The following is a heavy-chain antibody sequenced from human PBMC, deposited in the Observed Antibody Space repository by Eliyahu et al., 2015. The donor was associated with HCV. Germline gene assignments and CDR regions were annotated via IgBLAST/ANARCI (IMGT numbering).Heavy chain of an antibody. D-gene: IGHD3-16*02. CDR1: GFIFNXYA. V-gene: IGHV3-23*04. CDR2: ISGSGGST. J-gene: IGHJ4*02. CDR3: AGTYDHVWGTYRYCDY. Sequence: EVQLVESGGGLVQPGGSLRLSFAASGFIFNXYAXRGVRQAPGKGLEWVSAISGSGGSTYYADSVKGRFTISRDSSKNTLYLQMDSLRAEDTAVYYCAGTYDHVWGTYRYCDYWGQGTLVTVSS.